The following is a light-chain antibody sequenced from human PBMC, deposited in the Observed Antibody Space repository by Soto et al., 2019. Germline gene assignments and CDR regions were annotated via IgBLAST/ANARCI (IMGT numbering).Light chain of an antibody. CDR3: SSYAGSSNV. CDR1: SSDVGSYNL. J-gene: IGLJ1*01. CDR2: EVN. Sequence: QSALTQPASVSGSPGQSITISCTGTSSDVGSYNLVSWYQQHPGKAPKLMIYEVNKRPSGVPDRFSGSKSGNTASLTVSGLQAEDEADYYCSSYAGSSNVFGTGTKVTAL. V-gene: IGLV2-14*02.